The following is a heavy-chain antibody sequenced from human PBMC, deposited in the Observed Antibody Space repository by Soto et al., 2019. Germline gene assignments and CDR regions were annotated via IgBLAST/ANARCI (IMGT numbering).Heavy chain of an antibody. CDR3: ARDGGGRSRYRMDV. CDR2: TSSDGSST. V-gene: IGHV3-74*01. Sequence: EVQLVESGGGLVQPGGSLRLSCAASGFTFSSFWMHWVRQAPGKGLVWVSRTSSDGSSTSYADSVKGRFTISRDNANNMLYLQMNSLIAEDTAVYYCARDGGGRSRYRMDVWGQGTTVTVSS. J-gene: IGHJ6*02. CDR1: GFTFSSFW. D-gene: IGHD3-16*01.